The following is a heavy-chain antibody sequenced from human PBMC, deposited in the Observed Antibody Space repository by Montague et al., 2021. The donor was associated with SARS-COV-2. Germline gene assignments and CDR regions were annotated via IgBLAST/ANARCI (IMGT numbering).Heavy chain of an antibody. Sequence: TLSLTCAVHGTSFSGYYWNWIRQHPGKGLEWIGYIYYSGSTNYNPSLKSRVTISVDTSKNQFSLKLSSVTAADTAVYYCARAVSITIFGVVVWFDPWGQGTLVTVSS. CDR3: ARAVSITIFGVVVWFDP. CDR1: GTSFSGYY. CDR2: IYYSGST. V-gene: IGHV4-34*09. J-gene: IGHJ5*02. D-gene: IGHD3-3*01.